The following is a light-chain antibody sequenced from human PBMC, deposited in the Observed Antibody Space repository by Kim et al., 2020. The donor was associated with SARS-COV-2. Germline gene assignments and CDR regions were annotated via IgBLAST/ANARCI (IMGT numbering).Light chain of an antibody. CDR1: QGIRND. CDR2: AAS. Sequence: AIQMTQSPSSLSAFVGDRVTITCRASQGIRNDLGWYQQKPGKAPKLLIFAASTLESGVPSRFSGSGSGTDFTLTISSLQPEDFATYYRKQDYNYPRTFGQGTKVDIK. J-gene: IGKJ1*01. CDR3: KQDYNYPRT. V-gene: IGKV1-6*01.